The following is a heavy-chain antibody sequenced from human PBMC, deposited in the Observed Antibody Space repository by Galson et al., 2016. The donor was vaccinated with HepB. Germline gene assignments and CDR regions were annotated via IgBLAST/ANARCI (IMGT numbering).Heavy chain of an antibody. V-gene: IGHV3-23*01. J-gene: IGHJ5*02. D-gene: IGHD2-2*01. Sequence: SLRLSCAASGFTFSAYTMTWVRQAPGKGLEWISTVSGAGTGTYYADSVRGRFTISRDNSKSILYLQMNSLTGEDTAIYYCAKGYLSTSSRWFDPWSQGTLVTVSS. CDR1: GFTFSAYT. CDR2: VSGAGTGT. CDR3: AKGYLSTSSRWFDP.